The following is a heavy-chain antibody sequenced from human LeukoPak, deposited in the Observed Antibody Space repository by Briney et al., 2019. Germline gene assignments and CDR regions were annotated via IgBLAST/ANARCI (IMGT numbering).Heavy chain of an antibody. CDR2: ISSSGGNT. CDR3: AKVSWGPGYYFDY. D-gene: IGHD6-13*01. Sequence: GGSLRLSCAASGFTFSTYAMTWVRQAPGKGLECVSVISSSGGNTYYADSVKGRFTISRDNSKNTLSLQMNRLRADDTAVYYCAKVSWGPGYYFDYWGQGTLVTVSS. V-gene: IGHV3-23*01. J-gene: IGHJ4*02. CDR1: GFTFSTYA.